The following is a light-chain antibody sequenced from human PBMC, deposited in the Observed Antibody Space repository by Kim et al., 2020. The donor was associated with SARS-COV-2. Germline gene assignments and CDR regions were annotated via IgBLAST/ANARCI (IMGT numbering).Light chain of an antibody. CDR1: QGISNY. CDR3: QKYNSDSYT. J-gene: IGKJ2*01. V-gene: IGKV1-27*01. CDR2: AAS. Sequence: DIQMTQSPSSLSASVGDRVTITCRASQGISNYLAWYQQKPGKVPRLLIYAASTWQSGVPSRFSGSGSGTDFTLTISSLQPEDVATYYCQKYNSDSYTFGQGTELEI.